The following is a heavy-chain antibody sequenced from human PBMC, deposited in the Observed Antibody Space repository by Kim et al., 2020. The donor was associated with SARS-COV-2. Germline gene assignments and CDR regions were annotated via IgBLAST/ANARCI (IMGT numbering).Heavy chain of an antibody. Sequence: GGSLRLSCAASGFTFSSYGMHWVRQAPGKGLEWVAVIWYDGSNKYYADSVKGRFTISRDNSKNTLYLQMNSLRAEDTAVYYCARDNLWVADRYGMDVWGQGTTVTVSS. D-gene: IGHD2-15*01. CDR1: GFTFSSYG. CDR3: ARDNLWVADRYGMDV. V-gene: IGHV3-33*01. J-gene: IGHJ6*02. CDR2: IWYDGSNK.